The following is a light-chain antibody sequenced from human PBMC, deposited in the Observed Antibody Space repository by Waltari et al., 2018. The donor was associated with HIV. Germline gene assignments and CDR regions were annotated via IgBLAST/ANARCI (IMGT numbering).Light chain of an antibody. Sequence: EIVLTQSPGTLSLSPGEGATLSCRASQSLPSNYLAWYLHKPGQAPRLLIYGASFRATGIPDRFSGSGSGTDFTLTISRLEPEDFAVYYCQQYGTSPLFAFGPGTTVDIK. CDR2: GAS. CDR3: QQYGTSPLFA. V-gene: IGKV3-20*01. CDR1: QSLPSNY. J-gene: IGKJ3*01.